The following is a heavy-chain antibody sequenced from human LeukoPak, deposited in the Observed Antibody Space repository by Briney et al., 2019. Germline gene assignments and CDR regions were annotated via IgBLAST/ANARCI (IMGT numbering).Heavy chain of an antibody. CDR1: GYTFIGYY. Sequence: GASVEVSCKASGYTFIGYYMHWVRQAPGQGLEWMGRINPNSGGTNYAQRFQGRVTMTRDTSISTAYMEVSRLRSDDTAVYYCARDLGRDGYNYYSWGQGTLVTVPS. V-gene: IGHV1-2*06. J-gene: IGHJ4*02. CDR2: INPNSGGT. D-gene: IGHD5-24*01. CDR3: ARDLGRDGYNYYS.